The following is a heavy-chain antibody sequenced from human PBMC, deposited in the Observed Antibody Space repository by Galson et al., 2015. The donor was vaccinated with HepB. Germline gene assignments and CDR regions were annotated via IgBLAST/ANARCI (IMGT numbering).Heavy chain of an antibody. D-gene: IGHD1-1*01. CDR1: GFMFSGSA. Sequence: SLRLSCAASGFMFSGSAIHWVRQASGQGLEWIGRIRSERNNHATSYGPSVQGRFTMSRDDSANKAYLQMNSLKTDDTAVYYGTRRSLGMSTVWLDLWGQGTLVSVAS. V-gene: IGHV3-73*01. J-gene: IGHJ5*02. CDR3: TRRSLGMSTVWLDL. CDR2: IRSERNNHAT.